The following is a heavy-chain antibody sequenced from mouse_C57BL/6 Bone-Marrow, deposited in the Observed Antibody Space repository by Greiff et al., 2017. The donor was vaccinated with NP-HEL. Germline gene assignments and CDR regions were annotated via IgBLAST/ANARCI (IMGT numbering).Heavy chain of an antibody. CDR3: ARGGVYY. Sequence: EVQGVESGGGLVKPGGSLKLSCAASGFTFSSYAMSWVRQTPEKRLEWVATISDGGSYTYYPDNVKGRFTISRDNAKNNLYLQMSHLKSEDTAMYYCARGGVYYWGQGTLVTVSA. CDR1: GFTFSSYA. V-gene: IGHV5-4*01. J-gene: IGHJ3*01. D-gene: IGHD2-1*01. CDR2: ISDGGSYT.